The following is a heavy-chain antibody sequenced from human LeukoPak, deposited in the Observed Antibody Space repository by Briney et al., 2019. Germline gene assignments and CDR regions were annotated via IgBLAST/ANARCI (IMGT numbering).Heavy chain of an antibody. D-gene: IGHD3-10*01. Sequence: SETLSLTCTVSGGSISSHYWSWIRQPPGKGLEWIGYIYYSGSTNYNPSLKSRVTISVDTSKNQFSLKLSSVTAADTAVYYCARLGEKSYYYGMDVWGQGTTVTVSS. CDR2: IYYSGST. CDR3: ARLGEKSYYYGMDV. V-gene: IGHV4-59*08. J-gene: IGHJ6*02. CDR1: GGSISSHY.